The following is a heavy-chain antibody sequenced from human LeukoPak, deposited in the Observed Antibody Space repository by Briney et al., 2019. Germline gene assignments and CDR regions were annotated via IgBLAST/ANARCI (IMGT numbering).Heavy chain of an antibody. J-gene: IGHJ6*02. V-gene: IGHV4-59*01. D-gene: IGHD6-13*01. CDR1: GGSISSYY. Sequence: PSETLSLTCTVSGGSISSYYWSWIRQPPGKGLEWIGYIYYSGSTNYNPPLKSRVTISVDTSKNQFSLKLSSVTAADTAVYYCAREVRGHSRGEKAAAGTFGYYYYGMDVWGQGTTVTVSS. CDR2: IYYSGST. CDR3: AREVRGHSRGEKAAAGTFGYYYYGMDV.